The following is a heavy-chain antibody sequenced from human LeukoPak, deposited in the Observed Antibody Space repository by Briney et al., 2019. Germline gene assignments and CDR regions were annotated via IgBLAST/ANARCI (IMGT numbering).Heavy chain of an antibody. Sequence: GGSLRLSCAASGFTFSSYAMSWVRHAPGKGLEWVSAISGSGGSTYYADSVKGRFTISRDNSKNTLYLQMNSLRAEDTAVYYCAKFRGSSSWYGGDYFDYWGQGTLVTVSS. D-gene: IGHD6-13*01. CDR1: GFTFSSYA. J-gene: IGHJ4*02. CDR3: AKFRGSSSWYGGDYFDY. V-gene: IGHV3-23*01. CDR2: ISGSGGST.